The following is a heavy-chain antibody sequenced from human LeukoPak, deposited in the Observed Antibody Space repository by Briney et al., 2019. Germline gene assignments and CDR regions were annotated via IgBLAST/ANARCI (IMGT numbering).Heavy chain of an antibody. V-gene: IGHV3-53*01. CDR1: GFTVSSNY. CDR2: LYTDDTT. J-gene: IGHJ4*02. CDR3: ARGGVNYWNPRY. D-gene: IGHD1-1*01. Sequence: GGSLRLSCVASGFTVSSNYMSWVRQAPGKGLEWVSLLYTDDTTYYADSVEGRFTISRDDSKNTIYLQMNSLRAEDTAVYYCARGGVNYWNPRYWGQGTLDTVSS.